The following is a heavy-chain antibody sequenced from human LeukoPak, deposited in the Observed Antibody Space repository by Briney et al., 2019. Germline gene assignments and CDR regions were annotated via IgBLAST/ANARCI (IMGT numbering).Heavy chain of an antibody. CDR3: VKGLYSGSPHFDY. J-gene: IGHJ4*02. CDR2: INSDGSIT. Sequence: GGSLRLSCAASGLSFSSYWMHWVRQVPGKGLVWVSRINSDGSITTYADSVKGRFTISRDNSKNTLYLQMSSLRAEDTAVYYCVKGLYSGSPHFDYWGQGTLVTVSS. CDR1: GLSFSSYW. D-gene: IGHD1-26*01. V-gene: IGHV3-74*01.